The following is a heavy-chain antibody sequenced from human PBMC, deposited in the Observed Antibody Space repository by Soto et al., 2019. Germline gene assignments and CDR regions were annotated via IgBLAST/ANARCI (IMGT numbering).Heavy chain of an antibody. V-gene: IGHV3-23*01. CDR1: GFTFSSYA. CDR3: AKMATGTYFDY. CDR2: ISGSGGST. J-gene: IGHJ4*02. D-gene: IGHD1-7*01. Sequence: PGGALRLSCAASGFTFSSYAMNWVRQAPGKGLEWVSVISGSGGSTYYADSVKGRFAISRDNSKNTLYLQMNSLRADDTAVYYCAKMATGTYFDYWGQGTLVTVSS.